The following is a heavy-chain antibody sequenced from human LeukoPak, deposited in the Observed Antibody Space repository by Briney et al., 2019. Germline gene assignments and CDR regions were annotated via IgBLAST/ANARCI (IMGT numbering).Heavy chain of an antibody. CDR3: AKGLRPPPAYYYGMDV. CDR1: GFTFSSYA. Sequence: GGSLRLSCAASGFTFSSYAMHWVRQAPGKGLEWVAVISYDGSNKYYADSVKGRFTISRDNSKNTLYLQMNSLRAEDTALYYCAKGLRPPPAYYYGMDVWGQGTTVTVSS. J-gene: IGHJ6*02. CDR2: ISYDGSNK. D-gene: IGHD3-10*01. V-gene: IGHV3-30-3*01.